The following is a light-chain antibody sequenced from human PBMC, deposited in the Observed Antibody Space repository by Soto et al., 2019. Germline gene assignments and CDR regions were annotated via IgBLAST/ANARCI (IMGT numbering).Light chain of an antibody. V-gene: IGLV1-47*02. CDR1: SSNIGSNY. Sequence: QSVLTQPPSASGTPGQRVTISCSGSSSNIGSNYVYWYQQLPGTAPKLLIYSNNQRPSGVPDRFSGSKSGTSASLAISGLRSEDEADYYCAAWDDSLSGWVFSGGTKVTVL. J-gene: IGLJ3*02. CDR3: AAWDDSLSGWV. CDR2: SNN.